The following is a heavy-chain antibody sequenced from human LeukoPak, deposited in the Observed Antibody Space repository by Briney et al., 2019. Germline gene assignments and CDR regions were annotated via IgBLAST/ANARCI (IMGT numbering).Heavy chain of an antibody. CDR2: ISYSGST. D-gene: IGHD5-24*01. CDR3: VRGAGWLPDD. CDR1: GASLSSYY. Sequence: SETLSLTCTLSGASLSSYYCSWSRQSPEKGLEWIGLISYSGSTKYNSALASRVTISTDTSKSQCSLKLSCVTAADTAVYYCVRGAGWLPDDWGQGSLVTVSS. V-gene: IGHV4-59*01. J-gene: IGHJ4*02.